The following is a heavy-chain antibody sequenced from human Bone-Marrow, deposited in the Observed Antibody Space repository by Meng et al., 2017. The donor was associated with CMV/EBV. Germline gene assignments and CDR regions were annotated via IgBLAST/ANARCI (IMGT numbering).Heavy chain of an antibody. V-gene: IGHV3-21*01. D-gene: IGHD5-12*01. J-gene: IGHJ6*02. Sequence: SCAASGFTFSSYSMNWVRQAPGKGLEWVSSISSSSSYIYYADSVKGRFTISRDNAKNSLYLQMNSLRAEDTAVYYCARGGYSGYDYEHGMDVWGQGTTVTVSS. CDR1: GFTFSSYS. CDR3: ARGGYSGYDYEHGMDV. CDR2: ISSSSSYI.